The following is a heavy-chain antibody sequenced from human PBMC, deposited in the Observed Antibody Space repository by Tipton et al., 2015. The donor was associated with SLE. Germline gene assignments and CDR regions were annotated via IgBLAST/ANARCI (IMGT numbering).Heavy chain of an antibody. J-gene: IGHJ5*02. V-gene: IGHV4-39*07. D-gene: IGHD2-15*01. CDR2: IYYSGST. CDR1: GGSISSSSYY. CDR3: ARAFCSGGATLTNWCDP. Sequence: TLSLTCTVSGGSISSSSYYWGWIRQPPGKGLEWIGSIYYSGSTYYNPSLKSRVTISVDTSKNQFSLKLSSVTAADTAVYYCARAFCSGGATLTNWCDPWGQGTLVTVSS.